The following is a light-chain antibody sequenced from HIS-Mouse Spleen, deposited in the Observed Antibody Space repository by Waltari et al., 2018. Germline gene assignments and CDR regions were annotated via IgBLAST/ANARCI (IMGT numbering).Light chain of an antibody. Sequence: QSALTQPASVSGSPGQSITISCTGTSSDGGSYTLFSWYQQPPGKAPKLMIYEGSKRPSGVSNRFSGSKSGNTASLTISGLQAEDEADYYCCSYAGSSTLVFGGGTKLTVL. V-gene: IGLV2-23*01. CDR1: SSDGGSYTL. CDR2: EGS. CDR3: CSYAGSSTLV. J-gene: IGLJ3*02.